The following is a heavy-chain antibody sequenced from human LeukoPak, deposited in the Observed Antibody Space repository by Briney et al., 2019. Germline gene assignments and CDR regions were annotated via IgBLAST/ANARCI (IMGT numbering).Heavy chain of an antibody. CDR3: ARLPDSGYEAPLDY. CDR1: GFTFSSYW. CDR2: IKQDGSEK. V-gene: IGHV3-7*01. D-gene: IGHD5-12*01. J-gene: IGHJ4*02. Sequence: GRSLRLSCAASGFTFSSYWMSWVRQAPGKGLEWVANIKQDGSEKYYVDSVKGRFTISRDNAKNSLYLQMNSLRAEDTAVYYCARLPDSGYEAPLDYWGQGTLVTVSS.